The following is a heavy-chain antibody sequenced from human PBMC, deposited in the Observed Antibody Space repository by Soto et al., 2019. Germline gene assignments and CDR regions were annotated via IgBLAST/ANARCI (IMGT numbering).Heavy chain of an antibody. D-gene: IGHD1-26*01. CDR3: AHDSHGGNTYFDL. J-gene: IGHJ4*02. CDR1: GGSISSGNFY. V-gene: IGHV4-30-4*01. CDR2: IYFSGST. Sequence: VQLQESGPGLVRPSETLSLTCTVSGGSISSGNFYWSWIRQPPGKGLEWIGYIYFSGSTSYSPCLKSRLTISLNTSNNQFSLKLTSVTAADTAVYYCAHDSHGGNTYFDLWGQGALVTLSS.